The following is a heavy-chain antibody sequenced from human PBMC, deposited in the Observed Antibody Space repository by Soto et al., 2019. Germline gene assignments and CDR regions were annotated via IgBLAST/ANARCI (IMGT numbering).Heavy chain of an antibody. V-gene: IGHV4-30-4*01. CDR2: IYYSGST. J-gene: IGHJ4*02. CDR3: ARGIVATKYYFDY. Sequence: PSETLSLTCTVSSGSISSGNHYWSWIRQPPGKGLEWIGYIYYSGSTYYNPSLKSRITMSVDTSKNQFSLKLSPVTAADTAVYYCARGIVATKYYFDYWGQGTLVTVSS. CDR1: SGSISSGNHY. D-gene: IGHD5-12*01.